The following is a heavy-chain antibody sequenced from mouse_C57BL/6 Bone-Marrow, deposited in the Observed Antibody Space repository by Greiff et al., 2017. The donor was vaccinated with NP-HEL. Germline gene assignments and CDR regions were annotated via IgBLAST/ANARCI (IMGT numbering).Heavy chain of an antibody. CDR3: TRRGNYDYIAY. J-gene: IGHJ3*01. D-gene: IGHD2-4*01. Sequence: QVQLQQSGAELVRPGASVTLSCKASGYTFTDYEMHWVKQTPVHGLEWIGAIDPETGGTAYNQKFKGKAILTADKSSSTAYMELRSLTSEDSAVYYCTRRGNYDYIAYGGQGTLVTVSA. V-gene: IGHV1-15*01. CDR2: IDPETGGT. CDR1: GYTFTDYE.